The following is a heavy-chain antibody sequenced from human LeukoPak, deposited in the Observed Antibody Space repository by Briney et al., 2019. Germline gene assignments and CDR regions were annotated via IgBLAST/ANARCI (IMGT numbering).Heavy chain of an antibody. CDR3: ARAGSRSYRDRWFDP. CDR1: GGSISSYY. CDR2: IYYSGST. V-gene: IGHV4-59*01. Sequence: SETLSLTCTVSGGSISSYYWSWIRQPPGKGLEWIGYIYYSGSTNYNPSLKSRVTISVDTSKNQFSLKLSSVTAADTAVYYCARAGSRSYRDRWFDPWGQGTLVTVSS. J-gene: IGHJ5*02. D-gene: IGHD3-10*01.